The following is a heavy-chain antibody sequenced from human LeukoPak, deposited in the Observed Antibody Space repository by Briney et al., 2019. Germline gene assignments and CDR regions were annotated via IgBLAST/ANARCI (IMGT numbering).Heavy chain of an antibody. CDR1: GFTFSSNA. J-gene: IGHJ6*04. CDR3: ARGCSSTSCYTGSYGMDV. D-gene: IGHD2-2*01. V-gene: IGHV3-23*01. CDR2: ISGSGGST. Sequence: GGSLRLSCAASGFTFSSNAMSWVRQAPGKGLEWVSAISGSGGSTYYADSVKGRFTISRDNSKNTLYLQMNSLRAEDTAVYYCARGCSSTSCYTGSYGMDVWGKGTTVTVS.